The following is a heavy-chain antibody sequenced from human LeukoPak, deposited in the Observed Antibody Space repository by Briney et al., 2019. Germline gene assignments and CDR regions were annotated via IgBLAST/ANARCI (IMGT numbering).Heavy chain of an antibody. V-gene: IGHV1-46*01. CDR2: INPSGGST. CDR3: ARDRVLTTMVRGVIEGVDY. Sequence: GASVKVSCKASGYTFTSYYMHWVRQAPGQGLEWMGIINPSGGSTSYAQKFQGRVTMTRDTSTSTVYMELSSLRSEDTAMYYCARDRVLTTMVRGVIEGVDYWGQGTLVTVSS. CDR1: GYTFTSYY. J-gene: IGHJ4*02. D-gene: IGHD3-10*01.